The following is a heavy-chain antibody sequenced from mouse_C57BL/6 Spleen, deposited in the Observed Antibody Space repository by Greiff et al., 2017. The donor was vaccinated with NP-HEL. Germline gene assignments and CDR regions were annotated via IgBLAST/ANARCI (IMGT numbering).Heavy chain of an antibody. Sequence: DVMLVESGGGLVKPGGSLKLSCAASGFTFSSYAMSWVRQTPEKRLEWVATISDGGSYTYYPDNVKGRFTISRDNAKNNLYLQMSHLKSEDTAMYYCARVQTGSFDYWGQGTTLTVSS. CDR3: ARVQTGSFDY. D-gene: IGHD4-1*01. V-gene: IGHV5-4*03. J-gene: IGHJ2*01. CDR1: GFTFSSYA. CDR2: ISDGGSYT.